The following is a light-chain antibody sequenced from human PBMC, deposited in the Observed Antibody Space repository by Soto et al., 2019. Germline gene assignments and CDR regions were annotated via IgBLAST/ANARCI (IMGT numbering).Light chain of an antibody. J-gene: IGKJ4*01. Sequence: EIVLTQSPGTLSLSPGERATLSCRASQSVGSSYLAWYQQKPGQAPRLLIYGASIRATGIPDRFSGTGSGTDFTLTVSRLEPEDFAVYYCQQFRTSPLTFGGGTKVEIK. CDR3: QQFRTSPLT. CDR2: GAS. V-gene: IGKV3-20*01. CDR1: QSVGSSY.